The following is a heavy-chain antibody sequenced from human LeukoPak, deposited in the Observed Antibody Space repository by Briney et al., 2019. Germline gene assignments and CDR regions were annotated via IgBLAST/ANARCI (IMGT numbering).Heavy chain of an antibody. CDR1: GGSISSGGYY. D-gene: IGHD3-10*01. V-gene: IGHV4-31*03. J-gene: IGHJ5*02. Sequence: PSQTLSLTCTVSGGSISSGGYYWSWLRQHPGTGLEWIGYIYYSGSTYYNPSLKSRVTISVDTSKNQFSLKLSSVTAADTAVYYCARDRGDKVRGDNWFDPWGQGTLVTVSS. CDR3: ARDRGDKVRGDNWFDP. CDR2: IYYSGST.